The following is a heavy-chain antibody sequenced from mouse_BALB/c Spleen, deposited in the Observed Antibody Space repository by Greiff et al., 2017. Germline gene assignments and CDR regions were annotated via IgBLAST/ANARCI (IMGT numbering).Heavy chain of an antibody. CDR3: ARQASQLGYAMDY. V-gene: IGHV5-12-2*01. CDR1: GFTFSSYT. J-gene: IGHJ4*01. Sequence: EVQGVESGGGLVQPGGSLKLSCEASGFTFSSYTMSWVRQTPEKRLEWVAYISNGGGSTYYPDTVKGRFTISRDNAKNTLYLQMSSLKSEDTAMYYCARQASQLGYAMDYWGQGTSVTVSS. CDR2: ISNGGGST. D-gene: IGHD4-1*02.